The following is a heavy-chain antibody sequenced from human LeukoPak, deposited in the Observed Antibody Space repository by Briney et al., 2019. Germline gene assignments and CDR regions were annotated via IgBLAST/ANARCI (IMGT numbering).Heavy chain of an antibody. CDR3: VRSAFHAGSGNYYDY. Sequence: GGSLRLSCAASGFTFSSYWMNWVRQAPGKALVWVSRIASDGSSTTYADSVKGRFSISRDNAKNTLYLQMNSLRVEDTAVYYCVRSAFHAGSGNYYDYWGQGTLVTVSS. D-gene: IGHD3-22*01. CDR2: IASDGSST. CDR1: GFTFSSYW. V-gene: IGHV3-74*01. J-gene: IGHJ4*02.